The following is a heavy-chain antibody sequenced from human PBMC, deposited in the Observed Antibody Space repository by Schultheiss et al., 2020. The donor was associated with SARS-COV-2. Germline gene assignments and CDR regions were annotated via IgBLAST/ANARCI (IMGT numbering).Heavy chain of an antibody. CDR2: ISGSGGST. J-gene: IGHJ4*02. Sequence: GGSLRLSCAASGFTFSSYGMNWVRQAPGKGLEWVSAISGSGGSTYYADSVKGRFTISRDNSKNTLYLQMNSLRAEDTAVYYCARDRVRSLIVVAGQYWGQGTLVTVSS. CDR3: ARDRVRSLIVVAGQY. V-gene: IGHV3-23*01. D-gene: IGHD3-22*01. CDR1: GFTFSSYG.